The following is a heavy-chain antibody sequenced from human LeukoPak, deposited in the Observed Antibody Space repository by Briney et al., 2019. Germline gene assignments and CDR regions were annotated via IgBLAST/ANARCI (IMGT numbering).Heavy chain of an antibody. V-gene: IGHV1-2*02. CDR2: INPNIGGT. Sequence: ASVKVSCKAARYTFTGYYMHWVRQAPGQGLEWMGWINPNIGGTNYAQKFQGRDTMTRDTSISTAYMELSRLRSDDTALYYCARGGVTTVTTDFDYWGQGTLVTVSS. J-gene: IGHJ4*02. CDR1: RYTFTGYY. CDR3: ARGGVTTVTTDFDY. D-gene: IGHD4-17*01.